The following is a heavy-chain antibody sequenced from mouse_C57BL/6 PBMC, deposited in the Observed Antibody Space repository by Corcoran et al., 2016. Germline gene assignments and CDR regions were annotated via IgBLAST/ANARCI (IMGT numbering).Heavy chain of an antibody. J-gene: IGHJ2*01. CDR1: GYSITRGYY. CDR2: ISYDGSN. D-gene: IGHD2-5*01. V-gene: IGHV3-6*01. CDR3: ARDQGSNLYFDY. Sequence: DVQLQESGPGLVKPSQSLSLTCSVTGYSITRGYYWNWIRQFPGNKLEWMGYISYDGSNNYNPSLTNRISITRDTSKNQFFLKLNSVSTEATATYDCARDQGSNLYFDYWGQVTTLTVTS.